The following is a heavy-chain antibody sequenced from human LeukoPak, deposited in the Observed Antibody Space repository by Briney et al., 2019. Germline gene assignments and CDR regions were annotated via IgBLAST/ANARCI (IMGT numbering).Heavy chain of an antibody. CDR1: GGSISSGGYY. Sequence: PSETLSPTCTVSGGSISSGGYYWSWIRQHPGKGLEWIGYIYYSGSTYYNPSLKSRATISVDTSKNQFSLKLSSVTAADTAVYYCARGGPYYYGMDVWGQGTTVTVSS. J-gene: IGHJ6*02. CDR3: ARGGPYYYGMDV. V-gene: IGHV4-31*03. CDR2: IYYSGST.